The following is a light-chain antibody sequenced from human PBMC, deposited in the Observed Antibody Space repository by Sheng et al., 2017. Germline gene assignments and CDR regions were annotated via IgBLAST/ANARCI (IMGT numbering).Light chain of an antibody. Sequence: EIVLTQSPGTLSLSPGERATLSCRASQSVNSAYLAWYQHKPGQAPRVLISGASSRATGIPDRFSGSGSGTDFTLTISRLEPEDFAVYYCQQYGSLPYTFGQGTKLEI. V-gene: IGKV3-20*01. CDR2: GAS. J-gene: IGKJ2*01. CDR3: QQYGSLPYT. CDR1: QSVNSAY.